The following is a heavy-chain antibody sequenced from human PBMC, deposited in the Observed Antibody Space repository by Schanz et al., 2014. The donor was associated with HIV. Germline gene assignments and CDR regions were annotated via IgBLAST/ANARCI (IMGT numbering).Heavy chain of an antibody. V-gene: IGHV3-74*01. J-gene: IGHJ4*02. CDR1: GFSFSSYW. D-gene: IGHD6-13*01. CDR3: ARGGASAAYRYYFDY. Sequence: EVQLVESGGGLVQPGGSLRLSCAASGFSFSSYWMYWVRQAPGKGLVWVSRINNDGSSTSYADSVKGRFTISRDNAKNTLYLQMNSLRVEDTAVYYCARGGASAAYRYYFDYWGQGTLVTVSS. CDR2: INNDGSST.